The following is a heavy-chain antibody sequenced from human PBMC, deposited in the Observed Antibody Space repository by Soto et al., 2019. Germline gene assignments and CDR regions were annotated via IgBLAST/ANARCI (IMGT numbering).Heavy chain of an antibody. V-gene: IGHV3-30*18. D-gene: IGHD3-10*01. CDR2: ISYDGSNK. CDR3: AKGSRGRRYYYGMDV. J-gene: IGHJ6*02. CDR1: GFTFSSYG. Sequence: GGSLRLSCAASGFTFSSYGMHWVRQAPGKGLEWVAVISYDGSNKYYADSVKGRFTISRDNSKNTLYLQMNSLRAEDTAVYYCAKGSRGRRYYYGMDVWGQGTTVTVSS.